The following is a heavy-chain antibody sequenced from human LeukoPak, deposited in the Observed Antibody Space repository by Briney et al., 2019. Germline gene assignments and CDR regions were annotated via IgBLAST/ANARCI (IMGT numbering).Heavy chain of an antibody. D-gene: IGHD2-2*01. CDR3: EKGLEGYCSSTSCLYFDY. V-gene: IGHV3-30*18. CDR1: GFTFSSYG. J-gene: IGHJ4*02. CDR2: ISYDGSNK. Sequence: PGGSLRLSCAASGFTFSSYGMHWVRQAPGNGLEWVAVISYDGSNKYYADSVKGRFTISRDNSKNTLYLQMNSLRAEDTAVYYCEKGLEGYCSSTSCLYFDYWGQGTLVTVSS.